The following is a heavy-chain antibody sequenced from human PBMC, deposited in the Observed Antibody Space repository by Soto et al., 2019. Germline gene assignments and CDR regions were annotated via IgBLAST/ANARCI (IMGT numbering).Heavy chain of an antibody. J-gene: IGHJ5*02. CDR3: ARDTYSGYDFGL. Sequence: QVQLRESGPGLVKPSQTLSLTCSVSGASVAGGSYYWGWGRQPPGEGLEWIGYIPSRGRPFYNPSLTSRGTISADTSKKQLSLQLTSVTAADTAVYYCARDTYSGYDFGLWGQGTLVTVSS. V-gene: IGHV4-30-4*01. CDR2: IPSRGRP. D-gene: IGHD5-12*01. CDR1: GASVAGGSYY.